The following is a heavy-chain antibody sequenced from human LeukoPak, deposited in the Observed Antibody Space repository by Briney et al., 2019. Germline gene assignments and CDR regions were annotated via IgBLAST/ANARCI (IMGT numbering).Heavy chain of an antibody. Sequence: HSETLSLTCAVFGGSFSGYHWTWIRQPPGKGLEWIGEIHRSGSTNYNPSLQSRVTISVDTSKNQFSLKLRSVTAADTAVYYCAREGTYTSTSYFFDYWGQGALVTVSS. CDR1: GGSFSGYH. CDR3: AREGTYTSTSYFFDY. J-gene: IGHJ4*02. D-gene: IGHD6-13*01. V-gene: IGHV4-34*01. CDR2: IHRSGST.